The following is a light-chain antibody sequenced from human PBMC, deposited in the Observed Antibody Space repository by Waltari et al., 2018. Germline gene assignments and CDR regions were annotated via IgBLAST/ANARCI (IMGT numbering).Light chain of an antibody. CDR3: QQFYSTPLT. Sequence: DIVMTQSPDSLAVSLGERATINCKASQSVFYSSNNKNSLAWYQQKPGQPPKFLIHWASTRESGVPDRFSGSGSGTDFTLTISSLQAEDVAVYYCQQFYSTPLTFGGGTKVEIK. V-gene: IGKV4-1*01. CDR1: QSVFYSSNNKNS. CDR2: WAS. J-gene: IGKJ4*01.